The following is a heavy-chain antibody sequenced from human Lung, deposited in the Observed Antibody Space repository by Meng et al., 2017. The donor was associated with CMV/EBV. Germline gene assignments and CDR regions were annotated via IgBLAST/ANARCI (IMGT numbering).Heavy chain of an antibody. CDR2: INHSGST. CDR1: GGSFSGYY. Sequence: QVQLQQWGAGLLXXXXXLXLTXAXYGGSFSGYYWSWIRQPPGKGLEWIGEINHSGSTNYNPSLKSRVTISVDTSKNQFSLKLSSVTAADTAVYYCARASARVAAAGRRDLRYWGQGTLVTVSS. D-gene: IGHD6-13*01. J-gene: IGHJ4*02. V-gene: IGHV4-34*01. CDR3: ARASARVAAAGRRDLRY.